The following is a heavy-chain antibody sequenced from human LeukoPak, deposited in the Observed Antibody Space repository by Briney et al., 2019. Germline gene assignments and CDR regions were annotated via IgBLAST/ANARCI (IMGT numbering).Heavy chain of an antibody. CDR1: GFTFSSYW. CDR2: IKQDGSEE. Sequence: GGSLRLSCAASGFTFSSYWMSWVRQAPGKGLEWVANIKQDGSEENFVDSVKGRFTISRDNSKNTLYLQMNSLRAEDTAVYYCARGGNYYDSSGSNYRLDYWGQGTLVTVSS. V-gene: IGHV3-7*01. CDR3: ARGGNYYDSSGSNYRLDY. J-gene: IGHJ4*02. D-gene: IGHD3-22*01.